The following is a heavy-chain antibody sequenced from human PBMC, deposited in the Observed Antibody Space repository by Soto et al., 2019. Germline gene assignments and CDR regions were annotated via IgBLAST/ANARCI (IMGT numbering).Heavy chain of an antibody. V-gene: IGHV4-39*01. CDR1: GGSISSSSYY. D-gene: IGHD3-3*01. J-gene: IGHJ5*02. Sequence: QLQLQESGPGLVKPSETLSLTCTVSGGSISSSSYYWGWIRQPPGKGLEWIGSIYYSGSTYYNPSLKSRVTISVDTSKNQFSLKLSSVTAADTAVYYCARHGGITIFGVADNWFDPWGQGTLVTVSS. CDR2: IYYSGST. CDR3: ARHGGITIFGVADNWFDP.